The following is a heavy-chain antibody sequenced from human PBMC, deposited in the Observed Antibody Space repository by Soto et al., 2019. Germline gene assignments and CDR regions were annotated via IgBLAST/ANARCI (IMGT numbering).Heavy chain of an antibody. CDR2: IYPGDSDT. CDR3: ARTAAAGKYYYGVDV. Sequence: PGESLKISCKGSGYSFTSYWIAWVRQVPGKGLEWMGIIYPGDSDTRYSPSFQGQVTISADKSISTAYLQWSSLKASDTAMYYCARTAAAGKYYYGVDVWGQGTTVTVSS. CDR1: GYSFTSYW. D-gene: IGHD6-13*01. V-gene: IGHV5-51*01. J-gene: IGHJ6*02.